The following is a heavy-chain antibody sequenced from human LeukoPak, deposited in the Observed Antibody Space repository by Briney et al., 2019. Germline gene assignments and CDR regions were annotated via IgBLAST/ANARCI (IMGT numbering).Heavy chain of an antibody. V-gene: IGHV3-23*01. CDR2: ISGSGGST. J-gene: IGHJ5*02. D-gene: IGHD6-13*01. CDR3: AKAYSSSWRYNWFDP. Sequence: PGGSLRLSCAASGFTFSSYAMSWVRQAPGKGLEWVSAISGSGGSTYYADSVKGRFTISRDNSQNTLYLQMNSLRAEDTAVYYCAKAYSSSWRYNWFDPWGQGTLVTVSS. CDR1: GFTFSSYA.